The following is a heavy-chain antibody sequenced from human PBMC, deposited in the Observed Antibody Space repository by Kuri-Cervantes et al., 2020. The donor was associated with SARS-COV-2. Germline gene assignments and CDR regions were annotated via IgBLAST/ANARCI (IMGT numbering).Heavy chain of an antibody. CDR3: AKPFRAQGAFDI. V-gene: IGHV3-9*03. J-gene: IGHJ3*02. Sequence: SLKISCAASGFTFDDYAMHWVRQAPGKGLGWVSGISWNSGSIGYADSVKGRFTISRDNAKNSLYLQMNSLRAEDMALYYCAKPFRAQGAFDIWGQGTMVTVSS. CDR1: GFTFDDYA. CDR2: ISWNSGSI.